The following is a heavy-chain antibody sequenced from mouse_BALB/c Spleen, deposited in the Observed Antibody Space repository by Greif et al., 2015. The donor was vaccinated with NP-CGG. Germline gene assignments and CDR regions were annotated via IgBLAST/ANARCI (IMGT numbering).Heavy chain of an antibody. Sequence: EVKLQESGAELVKPGASVKLSCTASGFNIKDTYMHWVKQRPEQGLEWIGRIDPANGNTKYDPKFQGKATITADTSSNTAYLQLSSLTSEDTAVYYCARELLRRGDYWGQGTSLTVSS. J-gene: IGHJ2*02. CDR3: ARELLRRGDY. CDR2: IDPANGNT. V-gene: IGHV14-3*02. CDR1: GFNIKDTY. D-gene: IGHD1-1*01.